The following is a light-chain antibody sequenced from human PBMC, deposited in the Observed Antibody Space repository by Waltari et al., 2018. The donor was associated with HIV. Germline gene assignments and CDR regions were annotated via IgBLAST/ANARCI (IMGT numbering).Light chain of an antibody. V-gene: IGLV1-47*01. CDR3: ATWDANLRGPV. CDR2: RNN. CDR1: TSNIATNY. Sequence: QSALTQPPSASGSPGQRVTISCSGGTSNIATNYVFCYQQFPGTAPRFLIYRNNQVPAGCPDRFAGSKSGTAASLVISGLRSEDAGDYYCATWDANLRGPVFGGGTRVTVL. J-gene: IGLJ3*02.